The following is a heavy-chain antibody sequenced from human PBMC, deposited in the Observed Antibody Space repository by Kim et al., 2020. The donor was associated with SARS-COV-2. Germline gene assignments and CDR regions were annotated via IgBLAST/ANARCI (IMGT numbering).Heavy chain of an antibody. CDR3: AKLGRSGYGYDDY. Sequence: YADSVKCRLTISRVNSKNMLYLQMNTLRAEDTAVYYCAKLGRSGYGYDDYWGQGTLVTVSS. J-gene: IGHJ4*02. V-gene: IGHV3-23*01. D-gene: IGHD5-18*01.